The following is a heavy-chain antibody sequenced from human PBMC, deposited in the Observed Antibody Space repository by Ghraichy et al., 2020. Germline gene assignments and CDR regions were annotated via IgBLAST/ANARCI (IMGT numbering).Heavy chain of an antibody. V-gene: IGHV3-64D*06. J-gene: IGHJ4*02. CDR2: ISSNGGST. CDR3: VKARRYYYDGDFDY. Sequence: GGSLRLSCSASGFTFSSYAMHWVRQAPGKGLEYVSAISSNGGSTYYADSVKGRFTISRDNSKNTLYLQMSSLRAEDTAVYYCVKARRYYYDGDFDYWGQGTLVTVSS. D-gene: IGHD3-22*01. CDR1: GFTFSSYA.